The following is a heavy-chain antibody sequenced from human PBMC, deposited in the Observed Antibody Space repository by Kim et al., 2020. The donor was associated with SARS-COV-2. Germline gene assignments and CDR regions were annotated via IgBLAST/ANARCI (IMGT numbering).Heavy chain of an antibody. Sequence: YADSAKGRFTISRDNSKNSLHLLLDSVRAEDTAVYYCARQRGGSYLFDHWGQGTLVTVSS. V-gene: IGHV3-21*01. J-gene: IGHJ4*02. CDR3: ARQRGGSYLFDH. D-gene: IGHD1-26*01.